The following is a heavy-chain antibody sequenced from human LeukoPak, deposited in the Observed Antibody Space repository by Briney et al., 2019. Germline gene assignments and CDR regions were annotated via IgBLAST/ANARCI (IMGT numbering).Heavy chain of an antibody. CDR3: ARAPWGSGSYDDY. Sequence: ASVKVSCKASGYTFTSYDINWVRQATGQGLEWMGWMNPNSGNTGCAQKFQGRVTMTRNTSISTAYMELSSLRSEDTAVYYCARAPWGSGSYDDYWGQGTLVTVSS. CDR1: GYTFTSYD. CDR2: MNPNSGNT. J-gene: IGHJ4*02. V-gene: IGHV1-8*01. D-gene: IGHD1-26*01.